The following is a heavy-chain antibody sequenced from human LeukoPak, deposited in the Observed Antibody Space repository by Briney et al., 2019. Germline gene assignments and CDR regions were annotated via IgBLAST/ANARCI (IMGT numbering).Heavy chain of an antibody. CDR3: ARDPIGYKAAAGSFDY. D-gene: IGHD6-13*01. Sequence: PGGSLRLSCATSGFTFSSYWMSWVRQAPGKGLEWVADIKEDGSEKYYVDSVKGRFTISRDNAKNSLYLQMNSLRAEDTAVYYCARDPIGYKAAAGSFDYWGQGTLVTVSS. J-gene: IGHJ4*02. CDR2: IKEDGSEK. CDR1: GFTFSSYW. V-gene: IGHV3-7*01.